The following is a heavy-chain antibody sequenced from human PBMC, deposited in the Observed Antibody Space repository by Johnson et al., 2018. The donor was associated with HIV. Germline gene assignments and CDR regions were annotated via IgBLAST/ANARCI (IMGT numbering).Heavy chain of an antibody. CDR1: GFTFSDYY. D-gene: IGHD1-26*01. Sequence: QMQLVESGGGLVKPGGSLRLSCAASGFTFSDYYMSWIRQAPGKGLEWVAVIYYDGTNKHYADSVKGRFTISRENAKNSLYLQMNSLSAGDTAVYYCARSSWGGSSLGAFDIWGQGTMVTVSS. CDR3: ARSSWGGSSLGAFDI. J-gene: IGHJ3*02. CDR2: IYYDGTNK. V-gene: IGHV3-33*08.